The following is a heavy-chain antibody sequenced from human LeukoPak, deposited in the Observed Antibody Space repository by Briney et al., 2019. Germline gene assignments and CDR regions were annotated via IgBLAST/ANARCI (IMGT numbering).Heavy chain of an antibody. CDR1: GFTFSSYG. D-gene: IGHD3-10*01. CDR2: IWYDGSNK. V-gene: IGHV3-33*01. J-gene: IGHJ5*02. Sequence: GRSLRLSCAVTGFTFSSYGMHWVRQAPGKGLEWVAVIWYDGSNKYYADSVKGRFTIPRDNSKNTLYLQMNSLRAGDTAVYYCARGNYGSGSYYQNNWFDPWGQGTLVTVSS. CDR3: ARGNYGSGSYYQNNWFDP.